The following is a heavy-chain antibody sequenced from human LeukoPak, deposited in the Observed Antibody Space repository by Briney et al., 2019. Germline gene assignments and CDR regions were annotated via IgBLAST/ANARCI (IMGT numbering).Heavy chain of an antibody. CDR1: GFTFSRYG. J-gene: IGHJ4*02. Sequence: GGSLRLSCAASGFTFSRYGMSWVRQAPGKGLEWLSHISGSYDMYYAESVKGRFTISRDNAKTSLYLQMNSLRDEDTAVYYCAREWDLWGQGTLVTVSS. CDR2: ISGSYDM. D-gene: IGHD1-26*01. V-gene: IGHV3-48*02. CDR3: AREWDL.